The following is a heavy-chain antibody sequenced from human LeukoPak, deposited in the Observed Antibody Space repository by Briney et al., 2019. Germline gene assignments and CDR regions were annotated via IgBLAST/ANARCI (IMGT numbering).Heavy chain of an antibody. CDR1: GGSISSYY. CDR2: IYYSGST. Sequence: PSETLSLTCTVSGGSISSYYWSWIRQPPGKGLEWIGYIYYSGSTNYNPSLKSRVTISVDTSKNQFSLKLSSVTAADTAVYYCARGNDFWSGYSGDAFDIWGQGTMATVSS. J-gene: IGHJ3*02. D-gene: IGHD3-3*01. CDR3: ARGNDFWSGYSGDAFDI. V-gene: IGHV4-59*01.